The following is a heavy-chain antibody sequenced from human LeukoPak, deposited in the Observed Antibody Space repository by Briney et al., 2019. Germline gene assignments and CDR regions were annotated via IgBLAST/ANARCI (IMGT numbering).Heavy chain of an antibody. V-gene: IGHV3-15*01. CDR2: IKSKTDGGKT. CDR1: VFTLSNAW. J-gene: IGHJ4*02. Sequence: GGSLRLSCAASVFTLSNAWMSWVRQAPGKGLEWVGRIKSKTDGGKTDYAPPVKGRLTISRDDSKNTLYLKMNSLKTEDTDVYYCTRDQTPYYWGQGTLVTVSS. CDR3: TRDQTPYY.